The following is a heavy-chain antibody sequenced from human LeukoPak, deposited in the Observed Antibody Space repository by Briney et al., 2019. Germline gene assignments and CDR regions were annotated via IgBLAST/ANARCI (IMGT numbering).Heavy chain of an antibody. V-gene: IGHV3-21*01. J-gene: IGHJ4*02. CDR3: VRLRRNSDTSGFYYYYDF. Sequence: GGSLRLSCLASGYTFSSYSINWVRPAPGKGLEWVSSISVRSNYIYYADSVRGRFRISRDDARDSLYLQMNSLRAEDTAVYYCVRLRRNSDTSGFYYYYDFWGQGTLVTVSS. CDR2: ISVRSNYI. CDR1: GYTFSSYS. D-gene: IGHD3-22*01.